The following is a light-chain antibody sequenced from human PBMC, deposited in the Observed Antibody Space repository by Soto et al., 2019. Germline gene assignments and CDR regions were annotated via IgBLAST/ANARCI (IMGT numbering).Light chain of an antibody. J-gene: IGKJ4*01. V-gene: IGKV1-39*01. CDR2: TAS. CDR1: QNIRNF. CDR3: QQSFRLPLT. Sequence: DIQLTQSPSSLSASVGDSITITCLTGQNIRNFLSWYQLKPGKAPKLLIHTASSLQSAVPSRFSGRGSGTDFTLTISSLQPEDFATYFCQQSFRLPLTFGGGTKVDIK.